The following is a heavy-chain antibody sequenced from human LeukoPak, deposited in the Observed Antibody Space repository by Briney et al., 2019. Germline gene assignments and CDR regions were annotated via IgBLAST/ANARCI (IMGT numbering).Heavy chain of an antibody. J-gene: IGHJ4*02. V-gene: IGHV3-15*01. CDR1: GFSFSNAW. CDR2: IKTKTEGGTT. CDR3: TTLNIVVVAASDYFDY. D-gene: IGHD2-15*01. Sequence: GGSLRLSCAVSGFSFSNAWMSWVRQAPGKGLEWVGRIKTKTEGGTTDYAAPVKGRFTISRDDSKNTLYLQMNSLKTEDTAVYYCTTLNIVVVAASDYFDYWGQGTLVTVSS.